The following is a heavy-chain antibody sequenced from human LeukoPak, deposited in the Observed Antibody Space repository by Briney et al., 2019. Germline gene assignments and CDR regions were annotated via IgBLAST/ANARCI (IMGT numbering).Heavy chain of an antibody. CDR1: GYTFTSYD. Sequence: ASVKVSCKASGYTFTSYDINWVRQATGQGLEWMGWMNPNSGNTGYAQRFQGRVTITRNTSISTAYMELSSLRAEDTAVYYCAKDLEGYQVGLLDYWGQGTLVTVSS. CDR3: AKDLEGYQVGLLDY. CDR2: MNPNSGNT. D-gene: IGHD2-2*01. V-gene: IGHV1-8*03. J-gene: IGHJ4*02.